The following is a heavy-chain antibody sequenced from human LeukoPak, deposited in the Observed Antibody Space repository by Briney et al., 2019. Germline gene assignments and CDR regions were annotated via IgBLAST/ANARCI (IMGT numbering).Heavy chain of an antibody. D-gene: IGHD5-24*01. CDR3: AKSLEMSTIGWFDP. CDR1: GFTFNNYA. Sequence: GGSLRLSCAASGFTFNNYAMSWLRQTPGKGLEWVSAISGSGGSTYYANSVKGRFTIFRDNSRDTLYLQMNSLRADDSALYYCAKSLEMSTIGWFDPWGQGTLVTVSS. V-gene: IGHV3-23*01. CDR2: ISGSGGST. J-gene: IGHJ5*02.